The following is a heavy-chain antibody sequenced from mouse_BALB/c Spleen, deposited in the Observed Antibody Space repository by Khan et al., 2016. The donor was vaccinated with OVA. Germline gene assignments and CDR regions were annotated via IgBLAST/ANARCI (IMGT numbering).Heavy chain of an antibody. J-gene: IGHJ3*01. CDR2: ISDGGIYT. Sequence: EVELVESGGGLVKPGGSLKLSCAASGFTFSDYYMYWVRQTPEKRLEWVATISDGGIYTYSPDSVTGRFTISRDDAKNNLYLQMNSLKSEDTAMYYCARGFYGDPVAYWGQGTLVTVSA. CDR3: ARGFYGDPVAY. D-gene: IGHD2-13*01. CDR1: GFTFSDYY. V-gene: IGHV5-4*02.